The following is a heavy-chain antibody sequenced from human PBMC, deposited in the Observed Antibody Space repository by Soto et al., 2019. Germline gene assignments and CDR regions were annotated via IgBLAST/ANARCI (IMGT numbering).Heavy chain of an antibody. D-gene: IGHD5-12*01. CDR3: ARGGNRYSNVASGVGGFDY. V-gene: IGHV4-59*01. CDR1: GASISSSY. Sequence: PSETLSLTCTVSGASISSSYWSWIRQSPERGLEWLAYVYHTGATNYNPSLKSRVTISLDTSKGQFSLNLPSLTTADTAVYFCARGGNRYSNVASGVGGFDYWGQGSLFTVSS. CDR2: VYHTGAT. J-gene: IGHJ4*02.